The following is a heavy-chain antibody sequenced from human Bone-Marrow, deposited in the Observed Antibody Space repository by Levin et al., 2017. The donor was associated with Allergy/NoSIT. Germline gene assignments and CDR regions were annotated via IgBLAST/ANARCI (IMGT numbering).Heavy chain of an antibody. Sequence: GGSLRLSCDASGFTFSSYAMHWVRQAPGKGLEGVAVISFDGSSKYYADSMEGRFTISRDNSKNTLYLQMNSLRAEDTALYYCAKDSTTGTTYFDHWGQGTLVTVSS. V-gene: IGHV3-30*18. CDR1: GFTFSSYA. J-gene: IGHJ4*02. D-gene: IGHD1-1*01. CDR2: ISFDGSSK. CDR3: AKDSTTGTTYFDH.